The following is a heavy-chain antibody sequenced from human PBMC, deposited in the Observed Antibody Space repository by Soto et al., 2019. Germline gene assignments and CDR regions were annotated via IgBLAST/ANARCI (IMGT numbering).Heavy chain of an antibody. J-gene: IGHJ4*02. V-gene: IGHV1-69*01. CDR3: ATGVIWIGYFTVDS. D-gene: IGHD3-3*01. CDR2: FIPVYRTL. Sequence: QVQLVQSGAEVKKPGSSVKVSCKASGGSFGNSAINWVRQTPGQGLEWLGGFIPVYRTLNYAQKFQGRVTITADESTGTAYMTLSSLESDDTAVYYCATGVIWIGYFTVDSWGQGTRVTVSS. CDR1: GGSFGNSA.